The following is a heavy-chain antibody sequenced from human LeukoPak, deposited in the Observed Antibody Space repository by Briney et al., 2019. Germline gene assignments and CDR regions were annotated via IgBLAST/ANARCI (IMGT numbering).Heavy chain of an antibody. CDR1: GYTFTSYG. CDR3: ARDAPDFWSGFDAFDI. V-gene: IGHV1-18*01. D-gene: IGHD3-3*01. CDR2: ISAYNGNT. J-gene: IGHJ3*02. Sequence: ASVKVSCKASGYTFTSYGISWVRQAPGQGLEWMGWISAYNGNTNYAQKLQGRVTMTTDTSTSTAYMELSSLRSEDTAVYYCARDAPDFWSGFDAFDIWGQGTMVTVSS.